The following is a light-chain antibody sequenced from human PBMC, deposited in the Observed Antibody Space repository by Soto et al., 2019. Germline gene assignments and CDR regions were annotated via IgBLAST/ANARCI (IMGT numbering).Light chain of an antibody. CDR1: SSDVGVYNY. V-gene: IGLV2-14*01. J-gene: IGLJ3*02. Sequence: QSALTQPASVSGSPGQSITISCTGTSSDVGVYNYVSWYQLHPGKAPKLMIYEVSNRPSGVSNRFSGSKSGNTASLTISGLQAEDEADYYCSSYTSSSTLGVFGGGTKVTVL. CDR3: SSYTSSSTLGV. CDR2: EVS.